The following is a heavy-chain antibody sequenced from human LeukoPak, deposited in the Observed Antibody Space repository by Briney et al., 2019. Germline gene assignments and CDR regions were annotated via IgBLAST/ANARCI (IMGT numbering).Heavy chain of an antibody. J-gene: IGHJ5*02. CDR1: GYTFTGYY. D-gene: IGHD3-22*01. Sequence: GASVKVSCKASGYTFTGYYMHWVRQAPGQGLEWMGWINPNSGGTNYAQKFQGRVTMTRDTSISTAYMELSRLRSDDTAVYYCARADHPFDYYDSSGYYPFDPWGQGTLVTVSS. V-gene: IGHV1-2*02. CDR3: ARADHPFDYYDSSGYYPFDP. CDR2: INPNSGGT.